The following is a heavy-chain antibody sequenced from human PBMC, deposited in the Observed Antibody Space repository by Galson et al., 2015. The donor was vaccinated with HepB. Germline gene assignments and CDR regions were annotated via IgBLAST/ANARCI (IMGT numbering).Heavy chain of an antibody. J-gene: IGHJ5*02. D-gene: IGHD3-3*01. Sequence: SVKVSCKASGYTFTSYDINWVRHATGQGLEWMGWMNPNSGNTGYAQKFQGRVTMTRNTSISTAYMELSSLRSEDTAVYYCARVLRFLQWSGAQELDPWGQGTLVTVSS. CDR3: ARVLRFLQWSGAQELDP. CDR1: GYTFTSYD. V-gene: IGHV1-8*01. CDR2: MNPNSGNT.